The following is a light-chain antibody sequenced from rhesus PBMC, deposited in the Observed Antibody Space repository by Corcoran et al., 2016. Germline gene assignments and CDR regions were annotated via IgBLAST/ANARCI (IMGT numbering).Light chain of an antibody. Sequence: QAALTQSSSVSGSPGQSVTISCTGLRSDIGDYNYVSWYQQHPGKVPKLIIYEVSKRPSGASDRFSGSKSGNPASLTISGLQAEDEADYYCSSYAKSSAISFGTGTRLXVL. J-gene: IGLJ1*01. CDR1: RSDIGDYNY. CDR2: EVS. V-gene: IGLV2-13*02. CDR3: SSYAKSSAIS.